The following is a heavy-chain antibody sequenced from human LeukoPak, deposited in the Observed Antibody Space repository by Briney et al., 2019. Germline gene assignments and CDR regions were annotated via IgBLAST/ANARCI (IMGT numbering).Heavy chain of an antibody. V-gene: IGHV1-2*02. CDR1: GYTFTGYY. CDR2: INPNSGGT. Sequence: ASVKVSCKASGYTFTGYYMHWVRQAPGQGLEWMGWINPNSGGTNYAQKFQGRVAMTRDTSISTAYMELSRLRSDDTAVYYCARSGYSSSPFDYWGQGTLVTVSS. CDR3: ARSGYSSSPFDY. J-gene: IGHJ4*02. D-gene: IGHD6-13*01.